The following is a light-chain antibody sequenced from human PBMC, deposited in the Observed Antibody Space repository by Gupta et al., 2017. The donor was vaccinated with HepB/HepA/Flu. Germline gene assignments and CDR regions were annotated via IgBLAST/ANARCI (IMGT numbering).Light chain of an antibody. CDR1: QSVGNDF. Sequence: ESVLTQSPDTLAVSPGERATLPCRARQSVGNDFLGWYQQIPGQAPRLLIFDASNSATGIPARFSGSGSGTVFPLTISRLEPEDFAVYYCHPYTTTVWTFGQGTKVDIK. CDR2: DAS. V-gene: IGKV3D-20*02. J-gene: IGKJ1*01. CDR3: HPYTTTVWT.